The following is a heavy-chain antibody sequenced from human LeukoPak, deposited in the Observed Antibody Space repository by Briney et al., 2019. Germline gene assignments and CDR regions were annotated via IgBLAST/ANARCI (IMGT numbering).Heavy chain of an antibody. D-gene: IGHD5-24*01. CDR1: GFTFSSFS. J-gene: IGHJ4*02. V-gene: IGHV3-30-3*01. Sequence: GGSLRLSCAASGFTFSSFSMHRVRQAPGKGLEWVAVISYDGGKKYDADSVKGRFTISRDNSKNTLYLQMNSLRAEDTAVYYCAREVKRDGYNHFDYWGQGTLVTVSS. CDR3: AREVKRDGYNHFDY. CDR2: ISYDGGKK.